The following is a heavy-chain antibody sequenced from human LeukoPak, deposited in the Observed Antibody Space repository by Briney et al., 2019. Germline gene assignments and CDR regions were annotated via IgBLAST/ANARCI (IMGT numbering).Heavy chain of an antibody. V-gene: IGHV5-51*01. D-gene: IGHD3-22*01. CDR1: RYSFISYW. CDR2: IYPGDSDI. J-gene: IGHJ4*02. Sequence: GESLKISCKGSRYSFISYWIAWVRHMPGKGLEWMGIIYPGDSDISYNPSFQGQVTISADKSINTAYLQWSSLKASDTAMYYCARNKYDSSGYSPFEYWGQGTLVTVSS. CDR3: ARNKYDSSGYSPFEY.